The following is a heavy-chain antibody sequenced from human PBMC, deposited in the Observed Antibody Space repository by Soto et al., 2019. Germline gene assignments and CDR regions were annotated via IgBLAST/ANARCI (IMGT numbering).Heavy chain of an antibody. J-gene: IGHJ6*02. D-gene: IGHD2-2*01. Sequence: QVQLVQSGAEVKKPGSSVKVSCKASGGTFSSYAISWVRQAPGQGLEWMGGIIPISGTANYAQKFQGRVTITADESTSTAYMELSSLRSEDTAVYYCARSQGSSTSLEIYYYYHYGMYVWGQGTTVTVSS. CDR2: IIPISGTA. V-gene: IGHV1-69*01. CDR3: ARSQGSSTSLEIYYYYHYGMYV. CDR1: GGTFSSYA.